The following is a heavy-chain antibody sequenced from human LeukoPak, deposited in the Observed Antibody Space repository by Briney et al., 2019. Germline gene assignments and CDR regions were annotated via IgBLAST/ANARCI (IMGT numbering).Heavy chain of an antibody. CDR2: IYYSGST. J-gene: IGHJ4*02. CDR3: AREGSRDFWSGPVYYFDY. D-gene: IGHD3-3*01. V-gene: IGHV4-39*07. Sequence: SETLSLTCTVSGGSISSSSYYWGWIRQPPGKGLEWIGSIYYSGSTYYNPSLKSRVTISVDTSKNQFSLRLSSVTAADTAVYYCAREGSRDFWSGPVYYFDYWGQGTLVTVSS. CDR1: GGSISSSSYY.